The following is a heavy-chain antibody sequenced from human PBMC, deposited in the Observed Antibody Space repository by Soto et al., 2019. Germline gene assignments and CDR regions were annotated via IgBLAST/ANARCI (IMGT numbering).Heavy chain of an antibody. Sequence: LEILSFACSVSGGSISTYYWNWIRQSAGKGLEWIGRVYISGSTNYHPSLKSRVAMSVDTSNKQFSLKVTSVTAADTAVYYCARGGRDGFDIRGQGTTVSVTS. CDR1: GGSISTYY. V-gene: IGHV4-4*07. J-gene: IGHJ3*02. CDR3: ARGGRDGFDI. CDR2: VYISGST.